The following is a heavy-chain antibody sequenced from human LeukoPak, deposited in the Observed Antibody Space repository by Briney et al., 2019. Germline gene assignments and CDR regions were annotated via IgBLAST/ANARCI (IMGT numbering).Heavy chain of an antibody. Sequence: GGSLRLSCAVSGFTFSSYSMNWVRQAPGKGLEWVSYISSSTNTIYYADSVEGRFTISRDNAKNSLFLQMNSLRDEDTAVYYCARGGYGANDDAFDIWGQGTMVTVSS. CDR3: ARGGYGANDDAFDI. J-gene: IGHJ3*02. CDR2: ISSSTNTI. V-gene: IGHV3-48*02. CDR1: GFTFSSYS. D-gene: IGHD4-23*01.